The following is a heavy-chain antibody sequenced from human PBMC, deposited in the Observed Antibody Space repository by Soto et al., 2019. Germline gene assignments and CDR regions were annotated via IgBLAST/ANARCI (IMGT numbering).Heavy chain of an antibody. Sequence: KPSETLSLTCTVSGCSISSYYWSWIRQPPGKGLEWIGYIYYSGSTNYNPSLKSRVTISVDTSKNQFSLKLSSVTAADTAVYYCAGYSSSWSRYYYYYGMDVWGQGTTVTVS. J-gene: IGHJ6*02. V-gene: IGHV4-59*01. CDR3: AGYSSSWSRYYYYYGMDV. D-gene: IGHD6-13*01. CDR2: IYYSGST. CDR1: GCSISSYY.